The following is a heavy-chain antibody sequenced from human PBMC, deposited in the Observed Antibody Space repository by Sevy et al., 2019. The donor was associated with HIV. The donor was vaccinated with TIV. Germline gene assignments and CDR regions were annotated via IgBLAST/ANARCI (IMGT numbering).Heavy chain of an antibody. J-gene: IGHJ4*02. CDR1: GGSISSSSYY. CDR2: IYYSGST. V-gene: IGHV4-39*01. D-gene: IGHD3-22*01. Sequence: SETLSLTCTVSGGSISSSSYYWGWIRQPPGKGLEWIGSIYYSGSTYYNPSLKGRVTISVDTSKNQFSLKLSSVTAADTAVYYCARHYYDSSGYDYWGQGTLVTVSS. CDR3: ARHYYDSSGYDY.